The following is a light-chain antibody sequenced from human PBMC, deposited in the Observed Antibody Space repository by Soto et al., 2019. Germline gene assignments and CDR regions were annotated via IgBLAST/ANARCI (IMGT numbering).Light chain of an antibody. CDR2: AAS. Sequence: DIQMTQSPSSLSASVGDRVTITCRASQSISSYLNWYQQKPGKAPKLLIYAASSLQSGVPSRFSGSGSGTDFTLTISSLQPEDFATYYYQQSYSTPPQPMYTFGQGTKLEIK. CDR3: QQSYSTPPQPMYT. J-gene: IGKJ2*01. CDR1: QSISSY. V-gene: IGKV1-39*01.